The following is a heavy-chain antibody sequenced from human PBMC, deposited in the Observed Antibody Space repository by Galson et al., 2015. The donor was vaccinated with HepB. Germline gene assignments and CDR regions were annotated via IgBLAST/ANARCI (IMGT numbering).Heavy chain of an antibody. CDR1: GFSLSTSGMC. Sequence: PALVKPTQTLTLTCTFSGFSLSTSGMCVSWIRQPPGKALEWLARIDWDDDKYYSTSLKTRLTISKDTSKNQVVLTMTNMDPVDAATYYCARILSSSSSWSLFDYWGQGTLVTASS. CDR3: ARILSSSSSWSLFDY. J-gene: IGHJ4*02. V-gene: IGHV2-70*11. CDR2: IDWDDDK. D-gene: IGHD6-13*01.